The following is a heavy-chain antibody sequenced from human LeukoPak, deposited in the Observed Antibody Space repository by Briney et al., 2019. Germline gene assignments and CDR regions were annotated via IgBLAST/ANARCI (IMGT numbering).Heavy chain of an antibody. D-gene: IGHD5-12*01. V-gene: IGHV3-30-3*01. Sequence: GASLRLSCAASGFTFSENNVHWVRQAPGKGLEWVALLSNDGNSYAYADSVKGRFTLSGDKSKTTLYLQMNSLRAEDTAVYYCARDRSGFYSVDYWGQGTLVTVSS. J-gene: IGHJ4*02. CDR1: GFTFSENN. CDR2: LSNDGNSY. CDR3: ARDRSGFYSVDY.